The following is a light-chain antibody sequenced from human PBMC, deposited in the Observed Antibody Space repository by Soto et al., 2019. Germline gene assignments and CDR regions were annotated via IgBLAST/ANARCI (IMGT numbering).Light chain of an antibody. Sequence: SYELTQPPSVSVAPGKTARITCGGDNIGSNSVHWYQQKPGQAPVLVIYFDSDRPSGIPERFSGSNSGNTATLTISRVEAGDEADYYCQVWDSSSDLPVFGTGTKLTVL. CDR1: NIGSNS. CDR3: QVWDSSSDLPV. J-gene: IGLJ1*01. V-gene: IGLV3-21*01. CDR2: FDS.